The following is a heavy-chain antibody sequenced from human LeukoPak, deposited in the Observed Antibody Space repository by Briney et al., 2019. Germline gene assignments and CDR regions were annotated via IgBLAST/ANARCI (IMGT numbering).Heavy chain of an antibody. D-gene: IGHD6-13*01. V-gene: IGHV4-39*07. CDR2: IYHSGST. CDR1: GGSISSSSYY. Sequence: SETLSLTCTVSGGSISSSSYYWGWIRQPPGKGLEWIGEIYHSGSTNYNPSLKSRVTISVDKSKNQFSLKLSSVTAADTAVYYCARIRAAAGRVDYWGQGTLVTVSS. CDR3: ARIRAAAGRVDY. J-gene: IGHJ4*02.